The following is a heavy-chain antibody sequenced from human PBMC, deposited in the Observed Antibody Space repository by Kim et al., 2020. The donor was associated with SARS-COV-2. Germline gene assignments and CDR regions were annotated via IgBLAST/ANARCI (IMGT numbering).Heavy chain of an antibody. CDR3: ARVGYDYVWGSYRDYYYYYGMEV. CDR1: GFTFSDYY. Sequence: GGSLRLSCSASGFTFSDYYMRWIRQAPGKGLEWVSYISSSSSYTNYADSVTGRFTISRDNAKNSLYLQMNSLRAEDTAVYYCARVGYDYVWGSYRDYYYYYGMEVWGQGTTVTVSS. J-gene: IGHJ6*02. V-gene: IGHV3-11*05. CDR2: ISSSSSYT. D-gene: IGHD3-16*02.